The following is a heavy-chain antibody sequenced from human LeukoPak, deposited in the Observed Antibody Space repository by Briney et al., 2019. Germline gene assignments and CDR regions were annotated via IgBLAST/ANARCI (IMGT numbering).Heavy chain of an antibody. CDR1: GFIFSSYV. Sequence: GRSLRLSCAASGFIFSSYVMHWVRQAPGKGLEWVAVISSDGSDKYYADSGKGRFTISRDNSKNQPYLQINSLRTEDTAVYYCAKGVRGVIAYYFDFWGQGTLVTVSS. CDR2: ISSDGSDK. D-gene: IGHD3-10*01. CDR3: AKGVRGVIAYYFDF. J-gene: IGHJ4*02. V-gene: IGHV3-30*18.